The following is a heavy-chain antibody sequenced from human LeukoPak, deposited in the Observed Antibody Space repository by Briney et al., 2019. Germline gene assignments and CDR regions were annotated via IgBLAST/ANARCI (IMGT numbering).Heavy chain of an antibody. D-gene: IGHD6-13*01. J-gene: IGHJ4*02. CDR3: AKVRDRLSSFYPAA. CDR2: VNPHSGGR. Sequence: ASVKISCKSSGYTFTDYFIHWVRQAPGQGLEWMGWVNPHSGGRNLAQKFQGRVTMTRDTSSTTAYLELSGLTSDDTAMYYCAKVRDRLSSFYPAAWGQGTLVTVSS. V-gene: IGHV1-2*02. CDR1: GYTFTDYF.